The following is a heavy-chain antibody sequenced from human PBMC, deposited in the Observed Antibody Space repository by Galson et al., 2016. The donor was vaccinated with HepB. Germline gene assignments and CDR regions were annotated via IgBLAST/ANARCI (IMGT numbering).Heavy chain of an antibody. CDR3: ARERADFYSYFGMDV. V-gene: IGHV4-61*01. J-gene: IGHJ6*02. Sequence: SETLSLTCTVSGGSVRSGSNYWSWIRQPPGKGLEWIGYIFYTGRTNYNPSLRSRVTISVDTSKNQFSLKVSSVTAADTAVYYCARERADFYSYFGMDVWGPGTTVTVSS. CDR1: GGSVRSGSNY. CDR2: IFYTGRT.